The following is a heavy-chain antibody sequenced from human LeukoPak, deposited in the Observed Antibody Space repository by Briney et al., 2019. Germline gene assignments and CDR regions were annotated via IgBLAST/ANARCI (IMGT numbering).Heavy chain of an antibody. D-gene: IGHD3-9*01. Sequence: GESLKISCKGSGYSFTDYWIGWVRQMPGKGLEWMGIIYPGDSDTRYSPSFQGQITISADKSINTAYLQWSSLRASDTAMYYCARQNDILTGYIYGMDVWGQGTTVTVSS. CDR3: ARQNDILTGYIYGMDV. CDR1: GYSFTDYW. CDR2: IYPGDSDT. V-gene: IGHV5-51*01. J-gene: IGHJ6*02.